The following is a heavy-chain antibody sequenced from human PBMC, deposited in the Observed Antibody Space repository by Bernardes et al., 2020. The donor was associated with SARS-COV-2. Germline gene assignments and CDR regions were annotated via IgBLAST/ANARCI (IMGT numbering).Heavy chain of an antibody. CDR3: ARAFCSGGSCYGGYGLDV. CDR1: GFTFSSYS. J-gene: IGHJ6*02. D-gene: IGHD2-15*01. V-gene: IGHV3-21*01. Sequence: GGSLRLSCAASGFTFSSYSMSWVRQAPGKGLEWVSSISGSSSYIYYADSVKGRFTISRDNAKNSLYLQMNSLRGDDTAVYYCARAFCSGGSCYGGYGLDVWGQGTTVTVSS. CDR2: ISGSSSYI.